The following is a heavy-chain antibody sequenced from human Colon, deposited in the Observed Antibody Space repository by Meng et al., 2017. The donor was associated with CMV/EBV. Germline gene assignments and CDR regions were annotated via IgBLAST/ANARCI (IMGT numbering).Heavy chain of an antibody. D-gene: IGHD2-15*01. J-gene: IGHJ4*02. CDR2: ISPYNGNT. Sequence: ASVKVSCKTSGYTFNTYSITWVRQAPGQGLEWMGLISPYNGNTRYAERLQDRVTMTTDTSTRTAYMELRSLTSDDTAVYYCARQESGVPFFWGQGTLVTVSS. V-gene: IGHV1-18*01. CDR3: ARQESGVPFF. CDR1: GYTFNTYS.